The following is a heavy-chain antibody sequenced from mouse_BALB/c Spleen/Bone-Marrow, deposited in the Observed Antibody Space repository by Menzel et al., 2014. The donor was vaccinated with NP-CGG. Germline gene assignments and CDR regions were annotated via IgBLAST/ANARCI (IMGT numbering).Heavy chain of an antibody. V-gene: IGHV3-1*02. CDR3: ARSTTMTFYWYIDV. CDR2: IHYSGST. Sequence: DVKLQESGPDLVKPSQSLSLTCTFTGYSITSGSSWHWIRQFPGNKLEWMGYIHYSGSTNYNPSLKRRISITRDTSKNQFFLQLNSETTGDTAAYYCARSTTMTFYWYIDVWGAGTTVTVSS. D-gene: IGHD2-4*01. J-gene: IGHJ1*01. CDR1: GYSITSGSS.